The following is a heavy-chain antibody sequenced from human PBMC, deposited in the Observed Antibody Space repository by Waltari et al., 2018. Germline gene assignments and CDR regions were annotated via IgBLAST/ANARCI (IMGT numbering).Heavy chain of an antibody. CDR3: AKDRARDYGDYYFGY. D-gene: IGHD4-17*01. J-gene: IGHJ4*02. V-gene: IGHV3-23*01. CDR2: IMGSGGST. CDR1: GFTFSSYA. Sequence: EVQLLESGGGLVQPGGSLRLSCAASGFTFSSYAMSWVRQAPGKGLEWVSTIMGSGGSTYDADTVKGRFTISRDNSKNTLYLQMISLRAEDTAVYYCAKDRARDYGDYYFGYWGQGALVTVSS.